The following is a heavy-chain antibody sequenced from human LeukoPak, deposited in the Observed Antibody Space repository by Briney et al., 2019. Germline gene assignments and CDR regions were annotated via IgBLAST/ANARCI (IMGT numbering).Heavy chain of an antibody. V-gene: IGHV3-7*01. CDR1: GFTFSSYW. D-gene: IGHD3-10*01. Sequence: GGSLRLSCVASGFTFSSYWMSWVRQTPGKGLEWVANIKQDGSEKNYVDSVKGRFTISRDNAKNSLYLQMNSLRADDTAVYYCARERGSGSYRPLDPWGQGTLATVSS. CDR2: IKQDGSEK. J-gene: IGHJ5*02. CDR3: ARERGSGSYRPLDP.